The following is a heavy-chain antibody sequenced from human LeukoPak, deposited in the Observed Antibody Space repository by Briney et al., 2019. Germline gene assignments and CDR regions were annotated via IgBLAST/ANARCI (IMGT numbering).Heavy chain of an antibody. V-gene: IGHV3-30*04. CDR1: GFTFSSYA. J-gene: IGHJ4*02. Sequence: GRSLRLSCAASGFTFSSYAMHWVRQAPGKGLEWVAVISYDGSNKYYADSVKGRFTISRDNSKNTLYLQMNSLRAEDTAVYYCARDPYGSGSYYFLDYWGQETLVTVSS. CDR2: ISYDGSNK. CDR3: ARDPYGSGSYYFLDY. D-gene: IGHD3-10*01.